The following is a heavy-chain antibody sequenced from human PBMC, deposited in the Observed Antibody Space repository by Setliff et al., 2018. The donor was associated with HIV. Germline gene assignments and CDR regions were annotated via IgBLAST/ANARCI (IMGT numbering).Heavy chain of an antibody. J-gene: IGHJ3*01. Sequence: GESLKISCAATGFTFSSYVLHWVRQAPGKGLEWVAVMSTGGDIKIYADSVKGRFTISRDNSKNTLFLQMNSLRADDTAVYYCAKQRWYDGNGGFDVWGQGTLVTVSS. CDR3: AKQRWYDGNGGFDV. V-gene: IGHV3-30*18. CDR1: GFTFSSYV. CDR2: MSTGGDIK. D-gene: IGHD6-13*01.